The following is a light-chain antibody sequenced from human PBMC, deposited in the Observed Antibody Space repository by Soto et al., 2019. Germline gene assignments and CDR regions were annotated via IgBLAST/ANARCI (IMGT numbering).Light chain of an antibody. J-gene: IGLJ3*02. V-gene: IGLV2-14*01. CDR3: SSFTSTNTWV. Sequence: QSVLTQPASVSGSPGQSITISCTGSSSDVGGRDYVSWYQQHPGKVPTVIIYEVTRWPSGVSGRFSGSKSGNTASLTISGLQPEDEADYYCSSFTSTNTWVFGGGTRRAVL. CDR2: EVT. CDR1: SSDVGGRDY.